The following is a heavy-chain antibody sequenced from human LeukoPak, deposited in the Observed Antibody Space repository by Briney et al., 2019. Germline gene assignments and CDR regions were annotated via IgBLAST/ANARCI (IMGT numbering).Heavy chain of an antibody. V-gene: IGHV3-15*01. CDR3: ATAYVQGSGWAFGY. CDR1: GLTFINAW. CDR2: IRSKTDGGTT. D-gene: IGHD6-19*01. J-gene: IGHJ4*02. Sequence: PGGSLRLSCAASGLTFINAWMTWVRQAPGKGLEWVARIRSKTDGGTTEYATPVKGRFTISRDDSNSALYLQMNSLKIEDTAVYYCATAYVQGSGWAFGYWGQGSLVTVSS.